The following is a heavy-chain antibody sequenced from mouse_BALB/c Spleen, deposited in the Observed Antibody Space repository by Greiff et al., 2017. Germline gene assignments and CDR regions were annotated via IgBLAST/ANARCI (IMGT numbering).Heavy chain of an antibody. CDR2: IYPGNVNT. J-gene: IGHJ4*01. Sequence: QVQLKESGPELVKPGASVRISCKASGYTFTSYYIHWVKQRPGQGLEWIGWIYPGNVNTKYNEKFKSKATLTVDKSSSTAYMQLSSLTSEDSAVYYCTRWNGNYAMDDWGQGTSVTVSS. V-gene: IGHV1S56*01. D-gene: IGHD2-1*01. CDR1: GYTFTSYY. CDR3: TRWNGNYAMDD.